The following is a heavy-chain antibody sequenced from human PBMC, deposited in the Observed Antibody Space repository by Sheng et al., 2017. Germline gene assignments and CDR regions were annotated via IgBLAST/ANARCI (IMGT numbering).Heavy chain of an antibody. CDR1: GFTFDDYA. D-gene: IGHD3-16*01. Sequence: EVQLVESGGGLVQPGRSLRLSCAASGFTFDDYAMHWVRQAPGKGLEWVSGISWNSGSIGYADSVKGRFTISRDNAKNSLYLQMNSLRAEDTALYYCAKDIIGGYYYGMDVWGQGTTVTVSS. CDR3: AKDIIGGYYYGMDV. V-gene: IGHV3-9*01. J-gene: IGHJ6*02. CDR2: ISWNSGSI.